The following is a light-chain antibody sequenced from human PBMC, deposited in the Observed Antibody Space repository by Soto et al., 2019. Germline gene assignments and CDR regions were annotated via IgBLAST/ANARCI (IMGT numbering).Light chain of an antibody. CDR2: GAS. V-gene: IGKV3D-15*01. CDR1: QSVSNN. Sequence: EIVLTQSPGTLSLSPGERATLSCRASQSVSNNFLAWYQQKPGQAPRLLIYGASSRATGIPDRFSGSGSGTEFTLTISSLQSEDFAVYYCQQYNNWPLWTFGQRTKVDIK. CDR3: QQYNNWPLWT. J-gene: IGKJ1*01.